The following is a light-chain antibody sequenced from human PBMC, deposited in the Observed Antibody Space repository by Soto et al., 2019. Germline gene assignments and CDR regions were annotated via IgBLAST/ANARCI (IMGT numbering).Light chain of an antibody. CDR2: GNH. CDR3: CSYAGGYTYL. J-gene: IGLJ1*01. CDR1: SSNIGAPYD. V-gene: IGLV1-40*01. Sequence: SVLTQPPSVSGAPGQTVIISCSGSSSNIGAPYDVNWYRQLPGTVPKLLIYGNHNRPSGVPDRFSGSKSGTSASLAITGLQAEDEADYFCCSYAGGYTYLFGTGTKVTV.